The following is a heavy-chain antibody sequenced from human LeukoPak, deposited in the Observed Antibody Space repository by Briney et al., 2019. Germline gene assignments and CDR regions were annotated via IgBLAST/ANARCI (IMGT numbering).Heavy chain of an antibody. CDR2: ISWNSGSI. V-gene: IGHV3-9*03. J-gene: IGHJ4*02. CDR1: GFTFDDYA. Sequence: GRSLRLSCAASGFTFDDYAMHWVRQAPGKGLEWVSGISWNSGSIGYADSVKGRFTISRDNAKNSLYLQMNSLRAEDMALYYCAKDIRGSGSYPSFDYWGQGTLVTVSS. D-gene: IGHD3-10*01. CDR3: AKDIRGSGSYPSFDY.